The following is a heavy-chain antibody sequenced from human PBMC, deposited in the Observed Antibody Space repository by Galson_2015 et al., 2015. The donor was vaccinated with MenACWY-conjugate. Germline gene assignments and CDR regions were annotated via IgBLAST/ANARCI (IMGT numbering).Heavy chain of an antibody. J-gene: IGHJ6*02. CDR2: ISPGDSNT. V-gene: IGHV5-51*01. D-gene: IGHD1-26*01. CDR1: GSSFTTYW. CDR3: ARHPPGGRGMDV. Sequence: QSGAEVKKPGESLKLSCKTSGSSFTTYWIAWVRQMPGTGPEWMGLISPGDSNTRYSPSFQGQVTISADKSISTAYLQWSSLKASDTAMYYCARHPPGGRGMDVWGQGTTVTVSS.